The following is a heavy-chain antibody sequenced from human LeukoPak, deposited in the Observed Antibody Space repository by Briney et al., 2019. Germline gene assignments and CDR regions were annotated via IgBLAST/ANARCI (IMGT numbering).Heavy chain of an antibody. CDR1: GFTFSTYA. V-gene: IGHV3-23*01. CDR3: ARDGTNVDIVATPRSYYGMDV. Sequence: GGSLRLSCAASGFTFSTYAMSWVRQAPGKGLEWVSAVSGGGDNTYYTDSVKGRFTISRDNSKNTLYLQMNSLRAEDTAVYYCARDGTNVDIVATPRSYYGMDVWGQGTTVTVSS. CDR2: VSGGGDNT. J-gene: IGHJ6*02. D-gene: IGHD5-12*01.